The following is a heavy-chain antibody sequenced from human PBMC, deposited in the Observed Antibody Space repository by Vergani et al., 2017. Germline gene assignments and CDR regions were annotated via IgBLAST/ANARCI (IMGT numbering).Heavy chain of an antibody. CDR3: ARDRASDCSSTSCYPDAFEI. J-gene: IGHJ3*02. D-gene: IGHD2-2*01. CDR1: GDSISSGGYY. Sequence: QVQLQESGPGLVKPSQTLSLTCTVSGDSISSGGYYWSWIRQHPGKGLEWIGYIYYSGSTYYNPSLKSRVTISVDTSKNQFSLKLSSVTAADTAVYYCARDRASDCSSTSCYPDAFEIWGQGTMVTVSS. V-gene: IGHV4-31*03. CDR2: IYYSGST.